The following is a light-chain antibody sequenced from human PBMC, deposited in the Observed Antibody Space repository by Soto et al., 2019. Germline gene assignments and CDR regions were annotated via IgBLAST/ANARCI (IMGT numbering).Light chain of an antibody. CDR1: QSVSSN. V-gene: IGKV3-15*01. J-gene: IGKJ2*01. CDR2: GAS. CDR3: QHYNNCPQYT. Sequence: EIVMTQSPATLSVSPGERATLSCRARQSVSSNLAWYLQRPGQAPRLLIYGASTRATGIPARLSGSGSGTEFTLTISRLQSEDFAVCYCQHYNNCPQYTVGQGTKLEIK.